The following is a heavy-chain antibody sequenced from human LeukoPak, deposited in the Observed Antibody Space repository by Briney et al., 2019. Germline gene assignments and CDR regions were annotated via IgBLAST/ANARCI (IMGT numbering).Heavy chain of an antibody. CDR3: AKGPVYCSSTSCPPDY. J-gene: IGHJ4*02. Sequence: GGSLRLSCAASGFTFSSYAMSWVRQAPGKGLEWVSAISGSGGSTYYADSVKGRFTISRDNSKNTLYLQMNSLRAEDTAVYYCAKGPVYCSSTSCPPDYWGQGTLLTVSS. D-gene: IGHD2-2*01. CDR1: GFTFSSYA. CDR2: ISGSGGST. V-gene: IGHV3-23*01.